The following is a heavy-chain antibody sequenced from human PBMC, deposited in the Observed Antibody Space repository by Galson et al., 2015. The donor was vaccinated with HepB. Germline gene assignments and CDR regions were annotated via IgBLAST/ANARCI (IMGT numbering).Heavy chain of an antibody. CDR1: GFTFSSYG. CDR3: AKTVGQYDSPLGAFDI. CDR2: IWYDGSNK. Sequence: SLRLSCAASGFTFSSYGMHWVRQAPGKGLEWVAVIWYDGSNKYYADSVKGRFTISRDNSKNTLYLQMNSLRAEDTAVYYCAKTVGQYDSPLGAFDIWGQGTMVTVSS. V-gene: IGHV3-33*06. J-gene: IGHJ3*02. D-gene: IGHD3-22*01.